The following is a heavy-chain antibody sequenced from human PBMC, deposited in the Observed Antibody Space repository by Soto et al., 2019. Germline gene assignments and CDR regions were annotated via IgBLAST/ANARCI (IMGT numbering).Heavy chain of an antibody. Sequence: GGSLRLSCAASGFTFSSYSMNWVRQAPGKGLEWVSSISSSSSYIYYADSVKGRFTISRDNAKNSLYLQMNSLRAEDTSVYYFASSPPRVRGSPSYYFDYWGQGTLVTVSS. J-gene: IGHJ4*02. CDR1: GFTFSSYS. CDR2: ISSSSSYI. D-gene: IGHD3-10*01. CDR3: ASSPPRVRGSPSYYFDY. V-gene: IGHV3-21*01.